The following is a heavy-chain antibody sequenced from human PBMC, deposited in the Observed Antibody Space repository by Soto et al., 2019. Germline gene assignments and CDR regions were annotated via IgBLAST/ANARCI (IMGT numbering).Heavy chain of an antibody. CDR2: IYYSGTT. CDR3: ARHRGPYSSSWLDP. V-gene: IGHV4-39*01. D-gene: IGHD6-13*01. CDR1: GGSLGSSNYY. Sequence: KPSETLSLTCTVSGGSLGSSNYYWGWIRQPPGKGLEWIGSIYYSGTTSYNPSLKSRVTISLDTSKNQSSLKLSSVTAADTALYWCARHRGPYSSSWLDPCGQGPLVTVSS. J-gene: IGHJ5*02.